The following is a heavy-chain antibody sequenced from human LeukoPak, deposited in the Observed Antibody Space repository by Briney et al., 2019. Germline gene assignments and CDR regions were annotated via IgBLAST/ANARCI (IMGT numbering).Heavy chain of an antibody. CDR2: MNQDGSEK. Sequence: PGESLRLSCAASGFTFSSCWMSWVRRAPGKGLEWVAHMNQDGSEKNYVDSVKGRFTISRDNAKNSLLLQMDGLRAEDSAVYYCARDKMTGDSYFDFWGQGALVTVSS. J-gene: IGHJ4*02. D-gene: IGHD7-27*01. CDR1: GFTFSSCW. V-gene: IGHV3-7*01. CDR3: ARDKMTGDSYFDF.